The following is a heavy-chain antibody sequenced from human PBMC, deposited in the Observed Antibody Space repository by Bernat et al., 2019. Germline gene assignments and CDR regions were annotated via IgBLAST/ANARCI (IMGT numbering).Heavy chain of an antibody. CDR3: ARDTGYSSSWYSLPYYYYYGMDV. V-gene: IGHV3-30-3*01. Sequence: QVQLVESGGGVVQPGRSLRLSCAASGFTFSSYAMHRVRQAPGKGLEWVAVISYDGSNKYYADSVKGRFTISRDNSKNTLYLQMNSLRAEDTAVYYCARDTGYSSSWYSLPYYYYYGMDVWGQGTTVTVSS. CDR1: GFTFSSYA. J-gene: IGHJ6*02. CDR2: ISYDGSNK. D-gene: IGHD6-13*01.